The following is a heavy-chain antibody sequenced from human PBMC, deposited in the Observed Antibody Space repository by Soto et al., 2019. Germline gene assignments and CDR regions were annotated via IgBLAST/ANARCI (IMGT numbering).Heavy chain of an antibody. D-gene: IGHD3-10*01. V-gene: IGHV1-46*01. CDR2: INPSGGST. CDR3: ARYPSILLWFGELSSRPYGRDV. Sequence: QVQLVQSGAEVKKPGASVKVSCKASGYTFTSYYMHWVRQAPGQGLEWMGIINPSGGSTSYAQKFQGRLTMTRETSTSTVDMELSSLRSEDTAVYYCARYPSILLWFGELSSRPYGRDVWGQGTKVTVSS. J-gene: IGHJ6*02. CDR1: GYTFTSYY.